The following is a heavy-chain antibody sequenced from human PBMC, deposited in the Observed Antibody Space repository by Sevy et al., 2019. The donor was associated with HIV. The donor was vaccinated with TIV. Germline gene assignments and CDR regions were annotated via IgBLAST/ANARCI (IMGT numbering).Heavy chain of an antibody. CDR3: AKGRVLSRLGEDQFYFDY. V-gene: IGHV3-23*01. Sequence: GGSLRLSCAASGFTFSSYAMSWVRQAPGKGLEWVSAISGSGGSTYYADSVKGRFTISRDNSKNTLFLQMDNLRVEDTAVYNCAKGRVLSRLGEDQFYFDYWGQGTLVTVSS. J-gene: IGHJ4*02. CDR1: GFTFSSYA. D-gene: IGHD3-16*01. CDR2: ISGSGGST.